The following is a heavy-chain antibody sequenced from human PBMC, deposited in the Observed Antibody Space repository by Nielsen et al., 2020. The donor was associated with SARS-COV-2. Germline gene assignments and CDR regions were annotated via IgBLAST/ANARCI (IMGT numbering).Heavy chain of an antibody. D-gene: IGHD6-19*01. CDR1: GYTFTGYY. V-gene: IGHV1-3*01. J-gene: IGHJ5*02. CDR2: INAGNGNT. CDR3: ARDRSSGWYEGGWFNP. Sequence: ASVKVSCKASGYTFTGYYMHWVRQAPGQRLEWMGWINAGNGNTKYSQKFQGRVTITRDTSTSTAYMELRSLRSDDTAVYYCARDRSSGWYEGGWFNPWGQGTLVTVSS.